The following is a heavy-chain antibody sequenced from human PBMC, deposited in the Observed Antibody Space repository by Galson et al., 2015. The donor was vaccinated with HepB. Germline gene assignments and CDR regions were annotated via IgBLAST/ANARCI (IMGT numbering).Heavy chain of an antibody. D-gene: IGHD5-18*01. CDR1: GGAFSSYT. J-gene: IGHJ3*02. CDR3: ARYGYNYDAFDI. CDR2: IIPILGIA. Sequence: SVKVSCKASGGAFSSYTISWVRQAPGQGLEWMGRIIPILGIANYAQKFQGRVTITADKSTSTAYMELSSLRSEDTAVYYCARYGYNYDAFDIWGQGTMVTVSS. V-gene: IGHV1-69*02.